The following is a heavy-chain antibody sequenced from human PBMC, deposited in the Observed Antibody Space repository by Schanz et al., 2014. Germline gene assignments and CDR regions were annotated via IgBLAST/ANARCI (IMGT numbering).Heavy chain of an antibody. CDR1: GFTVSNNF. D-gene: IGHD5-18*01. CDR3: AKLDGYAYGSMGQEYFDY. J-gene: IGHJ4*02. Sequence: LLVESGGGLIQPGGSLRLSCAASGFTVSNNFMTWVRQAPGKGLEWVSAISGTGSTPYYADSVKGRFTISRDNSENTLYLQMISLRAEDTAVYYCAKLDGYAYGSMGQEYFDYWGQGTLVAVSS. V-gene: IGHV3-66*03. CDR2: ISGTGSTP.